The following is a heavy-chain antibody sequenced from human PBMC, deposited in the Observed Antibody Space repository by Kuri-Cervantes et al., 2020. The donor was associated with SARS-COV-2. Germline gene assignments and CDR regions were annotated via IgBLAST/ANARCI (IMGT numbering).Heavy chain of an antibody. V-gene: IGHV1-18*01. D-gene: IGHD2-2*01. CDR2: ISGYNGNT. Sequence: ASVKVSCKASGYTFTNYGISWVRQAPGQGLEWMGWISGYNGNTEYTQKLQGRVTMTTDTSTSTAYMKLRSLRSDDTAVYFCARDRYCASTTCSLSPWGQGTLVTVSS. CDR1: GYTFTNYG. J-gene: IGHJ1*01. CDR3: ARDRYCASTTCSLSP.